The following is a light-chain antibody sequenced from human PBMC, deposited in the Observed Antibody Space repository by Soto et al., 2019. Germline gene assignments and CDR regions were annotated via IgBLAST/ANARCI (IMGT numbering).Light chain of an antibody. J-gene: IGKJ5*01. Sequence: IVMPQSQAHMSVSPGARSTLPWRASQSVSSNLAWYQQKPGQAPRLLIYGASTRATGIPARFSGSGSGTEFTLTINSLQSEDFAVYYCQQYNNWPITFGQGTRLEIK. CDR2: GAS. V-gene: IGKV3-15*01. CDR1: QSVSSN. CDR3: QQYNNWPIT.